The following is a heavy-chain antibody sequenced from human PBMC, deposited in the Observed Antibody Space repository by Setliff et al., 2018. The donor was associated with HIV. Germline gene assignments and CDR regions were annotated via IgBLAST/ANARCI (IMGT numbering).Heavy chain of an antibody. V-gene: IGHV4-4*09. CDR2: ISTFRGT. CDR1: GDSVSDYY. CDR3: SRGTFGGVIAQYYFDY. J-gene: IGHJ4*02. D-gene: IGHD3-16*02. Sequence: SETLSLTCSVSGDSVSDYYWSWIRQPPGKGLEWIGNISTFRGTNYSPSLQSRVTISMDTSKNQLSLNLSSATAADTAVYYCSRGTFGGVIAQYYFDYWGQGTLVTVCS.